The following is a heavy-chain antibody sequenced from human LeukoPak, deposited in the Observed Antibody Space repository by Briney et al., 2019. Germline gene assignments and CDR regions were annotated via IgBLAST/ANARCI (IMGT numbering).Heavy chain of an antibody. Sequence: SGGSLRLSCAASGFTFSTYNMNWVRQAPGKGLEWVSAVGGTEGRTYYAAFVKGRFTIYRDNSKNTLYLQMNSLRAEDTAVYYCAKDGSYYFDYWGQGTLVTVSS. CDR2: VGGTEGRT. J-gene: IGHJ4*02. CDR1: GFTFSTYN. CDR3: AKDGSYYFDY. V-gene: IGHV3-23*01.